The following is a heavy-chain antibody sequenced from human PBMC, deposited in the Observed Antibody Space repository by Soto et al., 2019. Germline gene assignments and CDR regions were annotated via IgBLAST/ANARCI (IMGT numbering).Heavy chain of an antibody. J-gene: IGHJ4*02. D-gene: IGHD2-2*01. CDR2: IIPIFGTA. Sequence: SVKVSCKASGGTFSSYAISWVRQAPGQGLEWMGGIIPIFGTANYAQKFQGRVTITADESTSTAYMELSSLRSEDTAVYYCARVRGIVVVPAASDYWGQGTLVTVSS. CDR3: ARVRGIVVVPAASDY. V-gene: IGHV1-69*13. CDR1: GGTFSSYA.